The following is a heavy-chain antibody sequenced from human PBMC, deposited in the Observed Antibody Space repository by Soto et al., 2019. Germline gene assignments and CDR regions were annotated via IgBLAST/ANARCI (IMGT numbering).Heavy chain of an antibody. V-gene: IGHV3-30-3*01. Sequence: GGSLRLSCAASGFTFSSYAMHWVRQAPGKGLEWVAVISYDGSNKYYADSVKGRFTISRDNSKNTLYLQMNSLRAEDTAVYYCASISPLVPYWGQGTLVTVSS. CDR1: GFTFSSYA. D-gene: IGHD6-13*01. CDR2: ISYDGSNK. J-gene: IGHJ4*02. CDR3: ASISPLVPY.